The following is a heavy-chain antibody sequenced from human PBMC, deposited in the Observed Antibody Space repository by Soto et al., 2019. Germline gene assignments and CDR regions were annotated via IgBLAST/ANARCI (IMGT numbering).Heavy chain of an antibody. D-gene: IGHD3-22*01. CDR3: ARLAQLFYDSSGYYSFDN. CDR1: GGTFSSYA. V-gene: IGHV1-69*13. Sequence: SVKVSCKASGGTFSSYAISWVRQAPGQGLEWMGGIIPIFGTANYAQKFQGRVTITADESTSTAYMELSSLRSEDTAVYYCARLAQLFYDSSGYYSFDNWGQGTLVTVSS. CDR2: IIPIFGTA. J-gene: IGHJ4*02.